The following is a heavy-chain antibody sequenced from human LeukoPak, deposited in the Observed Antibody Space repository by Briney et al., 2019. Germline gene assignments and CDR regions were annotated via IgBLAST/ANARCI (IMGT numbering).Heavy chain of an antibody. CDR1: GYTFSHYG. CDR2: INTNSGNA. D-gene: IGHD2-15*01. CDR3: ARGSVVVAGAYYYMDV. J-gene: IGHJ6*03. Sequence: ASVKLSCKASGYTFSHYGMNWVRQAPGQGLGWMGWINTNSGNATYAQGFTGRFVFSLDTSVNTAYLQIRRLKAEDTAIYYCARGSVVVAGAYYYMDVWGNGTTVTVSS. V-gene: IGHV7-4-1*02.